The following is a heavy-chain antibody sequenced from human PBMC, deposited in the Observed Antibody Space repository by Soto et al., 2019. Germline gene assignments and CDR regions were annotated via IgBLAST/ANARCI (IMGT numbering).Heavy chain of an antibody. D-gene: IGHD3-10*01. CDR1: EFTFSSYA. Sequence: GGSLRLSCAASEFTFSSYAMSWVRQAPGKGLEWVSGISGGGGTTNYADSVKGRFTISRDNSKNTLYLQMNSLRAEDTALYYCAKHIAGSGSTDAFDIWGQGTMVTVSS. J-gene: IGHJ3*02. CDR3: AKHIAGSGSTDAFDI. CDR2: ISGGGGTT. V-gene: IGHV3-23*01.